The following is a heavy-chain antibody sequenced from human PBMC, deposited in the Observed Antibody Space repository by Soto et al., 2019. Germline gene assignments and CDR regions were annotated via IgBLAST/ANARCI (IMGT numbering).Heavy chain of an antibody. V-gene: IGHV1-18*04. CDR3: ARDWSRYFDSSGLMWFY. J-gene: IGHJ4*02. CDR1: GYTFNYYG. D-gene: IGHD3-22*01. Sequence: ASVKVSCKASGYTFNYYGISWVRQAPGQGLEWVGWISARNGDTKYAQNLQGRLTLTTDTSTSTAYMELTSLTSDDTAVYYCARDWSRYFDSSGLMWFYWGQGTLLTVSS. CDR2: ISARNGDT.